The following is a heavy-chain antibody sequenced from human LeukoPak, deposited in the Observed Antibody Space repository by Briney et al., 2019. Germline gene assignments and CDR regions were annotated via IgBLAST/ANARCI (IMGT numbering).Heavy chain of an antibody. D-gene: IGHD6-13*01. J-gene: IGHJ5*02. V-gene: IGHV4-34*01. CDR1: GGSFSGYY. Sequence: SSETLSLTCAVYGGSFSGYYWNWIRQPPGKGLEWIGSIYYSGSTYYNPSLKSRVTISVDTSKNQFSLKLSSVTAADTAVYYCARDIAAAGPGDWFDPWGQGTLVTVSS. CDR3: ARDIAAAGPGDWFDP. CDR2: IYYSGST.